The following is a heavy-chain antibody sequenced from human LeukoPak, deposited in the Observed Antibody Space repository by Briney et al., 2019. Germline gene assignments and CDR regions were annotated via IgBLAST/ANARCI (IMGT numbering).Heavy chain of an antibody. Sequence: PGRSLRLSCAASGFTFDDHAMHWVRQAPGKGLEWVSGISWNSGSIGYADSVKGRFTISRDNSKNTLYLQMNSLRAEDTAVYYCAKVPSTWGTAMVNDYWGQGTLVTVSS. D-gene: IGHD5-18*01. CDR1: GFTFDDHA. J-gene: IGHJ4*02. CDR3: AKVPSTWGTAMVNDY. V-gene: IGHV3-9*01. CDR2: ISWNSGSI.